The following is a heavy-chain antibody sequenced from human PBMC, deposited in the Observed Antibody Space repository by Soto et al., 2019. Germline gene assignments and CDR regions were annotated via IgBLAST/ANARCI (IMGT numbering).Heavy chain of an antibody. J-gene: IGHJ4*02. D-gene: IGHD3-16*01. V-gene: IGHV1-8*01. CDR3: ARGNTFGGDAIDY. Sequence: QVQLVQSGAEVKKPGASVKVSCKASGYTFTSYDINWVRQATGQGLEWMGWMNPNGGNTGYAQKVQGRGTMTRNTSISTAYMELGSLRSEYTAVYYCARGNTFGGDAIDYWGQGTLVTVSS. CDR1: GYTFTSYD. CDR2: MNPNGGNT.